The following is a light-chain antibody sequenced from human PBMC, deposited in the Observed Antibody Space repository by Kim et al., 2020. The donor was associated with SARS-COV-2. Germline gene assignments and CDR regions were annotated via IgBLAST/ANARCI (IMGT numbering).Light chain of an antibody. CDR2: TNN. CDR3: AAWDDSLNGVI. V-gene: IGLV1-44*01. CDR1: RSNIGSNT. Sequence: QSVLTQPPSASGTPGQRVTISCSGSRSNIGSNTVNWYQQLPGTAPKLLIHTNNYRPSGVPNRFSGPKSGTSASLAISGLQSEDEADYYCAAWDDSLNGVIFGGGTQLTVL. J-gene: IGLJ2*01.